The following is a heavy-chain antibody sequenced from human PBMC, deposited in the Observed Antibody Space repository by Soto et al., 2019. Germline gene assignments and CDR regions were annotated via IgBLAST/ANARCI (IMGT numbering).Heavy chain of an antibody. Sequence: PSETLSLTCTVPGGSIISYYWSWIRQPPGKGLEWIGYIYYSGSTNYNPSLKSRVTISVDTSKNQFSLKLSSVTAADTAVYYCARSLGAKQRSLDYWGQGTLVTVSS. D-gene: IGHD6-25*01. CDR1: GGSIISYY. V-gene: IGHV4-59*01. J-gene: IGHJ4*02. CDR2: IYYSGST. CDR3: ARSLGAKQRSLDY.